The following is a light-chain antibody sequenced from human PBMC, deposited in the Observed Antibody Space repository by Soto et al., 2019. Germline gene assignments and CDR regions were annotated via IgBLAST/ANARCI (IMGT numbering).Light chain of an antibody. V-gene: IGKV3-11*01. CDR2: DAS. CDR3: QQRRDWPLT. Sequence: EIVLTQSPATLSLSPGESATLSCRASQSVSSYLAWYQQKPGQAPRLLISDASNRATGIPARFSGRGSGTDFTLTVSSLEPEDFAVYYCQQRRDWPLTFGGGNKVEI. J-gene: IGKJ4*01. CDR1: QSVSSY.